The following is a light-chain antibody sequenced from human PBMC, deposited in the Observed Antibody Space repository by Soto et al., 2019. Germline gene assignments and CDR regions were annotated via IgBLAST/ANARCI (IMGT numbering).Light chain of an antibody. Sequence: QSVLTQSPSASASLGASVKLTCTLSSGHSSYAIAWHQQQPEKGPRYLMKLNSDGSHTKGDGIPDRFSGSSSGAERYLTISSLQSEDEADYYCQTWSTGIEVFGGGTQLTV. CDR3: QTWSTGIEV. CDR1: SGHSSYA. CDR2: LNSDGSH. V-gene: IGLV4-69*01. J-gene: IGLJ3*02.